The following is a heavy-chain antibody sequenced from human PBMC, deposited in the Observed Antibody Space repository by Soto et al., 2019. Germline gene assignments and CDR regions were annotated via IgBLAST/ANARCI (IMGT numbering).Heavy chain of an antibody. V-gene: IGHV1-46*01. CDR3: AREGGGNNWFDP. Sequence: QVQLVQSGAEVKKPGASVKVSCKASGYTFTSYYMHWVRQAPGQGLEWMGIISPSGGSTSYAQKFQGRVTMTRDTSTSTVYMELSSLRSEDTAVYYCAREGGGNNWFDPWGQGTLVTVSS. D-gene: IGHD1-26*01. CDR1: GYTFTSYY. J-gene: IGHJ5*02. CDR2: ISPSGGST.